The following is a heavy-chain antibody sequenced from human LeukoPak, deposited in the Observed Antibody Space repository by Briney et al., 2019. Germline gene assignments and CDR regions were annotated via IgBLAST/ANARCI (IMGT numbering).Heavy chain of an antibody. CDR3: AAGRDIAVAGPGGYFDY. V-gene: IGHV3-11*01. CDR1: GFTFSDYH. D-gene: IGHD6-19*01. Sequence: GASLRLSRAASGFTFSDYHMNWIRQAPGKGLEWVSYISPGGNTIYFADSVNGRFTLSRDSARNSLSLQMNSLTAEDTAVYYCAAGRDIAVAGPGGYFDYWGRGTLVTVSS. CDR2: ISPGGNTI. J-gene: IGHJ4*02.